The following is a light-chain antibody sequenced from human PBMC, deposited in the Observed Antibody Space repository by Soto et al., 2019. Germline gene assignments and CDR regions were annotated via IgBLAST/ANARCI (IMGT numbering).Light chain of an antibody. CDR2: DVS. CDR1: SSDIGGYSY. V-gene: IGLV2-14*01. J-gene: IGLJ2*01. CDR3: NSYTSSSTLV. Sequence: QSALTQPASVSGSPGQSITISCVGTSSDIGGYSYVSWYQQHPGKAPKLMIYDVSNRPSGVSNRFSGSKSGNTASLTISGLQAEDEADYYCNSYTSSSTLVFGGGTKLTVL.